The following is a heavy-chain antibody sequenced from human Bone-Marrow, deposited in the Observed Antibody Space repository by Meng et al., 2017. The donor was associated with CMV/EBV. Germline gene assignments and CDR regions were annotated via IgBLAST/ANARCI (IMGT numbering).Heavy chain of an antibody. CDR2: IWFDGSNK. Sequence: CAASGFTFSDYGVLWVRLAPGKGLEWVALIWFDGSNKYYTDSVKGRFTISRDNSKNTLYLQMNSLRAEDTAVYYCAKNYDFSSAMGYWGQGTLVTVSS. CDR1: GFTFSDYG. J-gene: IGHJ4*02. V-gene: IGHV3-33*06. CDR3: AKNYDFSSAMGY. D-gene: IGHD3-3*01.